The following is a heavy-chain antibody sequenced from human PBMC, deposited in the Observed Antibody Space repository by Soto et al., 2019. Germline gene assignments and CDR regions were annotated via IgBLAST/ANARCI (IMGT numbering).Heavy chain of an antibody. CDR3: ARPRSHYYDSSDKRAFDI. J-gene: IGHJ3*02. CDR1: GGTFNTYA. V-gene: IGHV1-69*13. CDR2: IIPLFGTT. D-gene: IGHD3-22*01. Sequence: SVKVSCKASGGTFNTYAISWARQAPGQALEWMGGIIPLFGTTNYAQAFQGRVTITADESTSTAYMELSSLRSEDTAFYYCARPRSHYYDSSDKRAFDIWGQGTMVTVSS.